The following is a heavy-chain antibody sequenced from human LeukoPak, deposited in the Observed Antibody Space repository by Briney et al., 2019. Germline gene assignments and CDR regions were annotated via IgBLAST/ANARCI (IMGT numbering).Heavy chain of an antibody. J-gene: IGHJ6*03. Sequence: PSQTLSLTCTVSGGSISSGSYYWSWIRQPAGKGLEWIGRIYTSGSTNYNPSLKSRVTISVDTSKNQFSLKLSSVTAADTAVYYCASWIAARGYYYYYYYMDVWGKGTTVTVSS. D-gene: IGHD6-6*01. CDR1: GGSISSGSYY. CDR3: ASWIAARGYYYYYYYMDV. V-gene: IGHV4-61*02. CDR2: IYTSGST.